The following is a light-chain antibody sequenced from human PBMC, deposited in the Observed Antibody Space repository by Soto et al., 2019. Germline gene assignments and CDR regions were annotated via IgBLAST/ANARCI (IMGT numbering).Light chain of an antibody. Sequence: EIVMTQSPATLSVSPGERVTLSCRASQSVMNNLAWYQHKPGQAPRLLISYASTGATVNPARFTVSGYGTDFTLTISSLQPDDFATYYCQHYNSYSEAFGQGTKVELK. CDR1: QSVMNN. CDR3: QHYNSYSEA. V-gene: IGKV3-15*01. J-gene: IGKJ1*01. CDR2: YAS.